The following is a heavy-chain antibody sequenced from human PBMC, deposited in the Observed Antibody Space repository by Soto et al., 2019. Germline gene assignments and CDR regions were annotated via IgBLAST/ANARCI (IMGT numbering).Heavy chain of an antibody. D-gene: IGHD3-16*01. Sequence: PSETLSLTCTVSGGSVSSTSYYWGWIRQPPGKALEWIGSIYYTGTTYYSPSLKSRVTVSVDTSNNRFSLRLASVTAADTAVYYCARHQPFTFGGYHDHWGRGTLVTVSS. CDR1: GGSVSSTSYY. CDR2: IYYTGTT. V-gene: IGHV4-39*01. J-gene: IGHJ4*02. CDR3: ARHQPFTFGGYHDH.